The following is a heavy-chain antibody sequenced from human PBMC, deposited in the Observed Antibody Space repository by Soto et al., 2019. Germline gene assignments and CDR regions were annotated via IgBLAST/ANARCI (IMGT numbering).Heavy chain of an antibody. D-gene: IGHD3-10*01. Sequence: SETLSLTCAVDGGSVSGYYWTWIRQPPGKGLEWIGEINHSGSTNYNPSLKSRVTISVDTSKHQFSLKLSSVTAADTAVYYCARGPPYYYGSNPFDYWGQGTLVTVSS. CDR2: INHSGST. J-gene: IGHJ4*02. CDR3: ARGPPYYYGSNPFDY. CDR1: GGSVSGYY. V-gene: IGHV4-34*01.